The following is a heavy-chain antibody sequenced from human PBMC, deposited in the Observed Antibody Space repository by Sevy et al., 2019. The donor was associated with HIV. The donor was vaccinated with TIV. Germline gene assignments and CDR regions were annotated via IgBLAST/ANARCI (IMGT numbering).Heavy chain of an antibody. CDR3: AKDRVSGTYYTGDFDY. D-gene: IGHD3-10*01. Sequence: GGSLRLSCAASGFTFSSYAMSWVRQAPGKGLEWVSAISGSGYLTYYTDSVKGRFTISRDNSKNTLYLQMNSLRAEDTAVYYCAKDRVSGTYYTGDFDYWGQGTLVTVSS. CDR2: ISGSGYLT. CDR1: GFTFSSYA. V-gene: IGHV3-23*01. J-gene: IGHJ4*02.